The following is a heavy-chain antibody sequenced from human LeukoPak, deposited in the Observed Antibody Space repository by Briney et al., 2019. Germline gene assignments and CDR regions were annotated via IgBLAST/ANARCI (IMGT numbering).Heavy chain of an antibody. CDR3: ARSIGDLDY. V-gene: IGHV2-5*02. CDR1: GFSLPTTGGG. J-gene: IGHJ4*02. CDR2: MYWDGDK. Sequence: ESGPTLVHPTQTLTLTCDFSGFSLPTTGGGGGWIRQPPGKALEWLGSMYWDGDKRYRPSLKTRLTITKDTSKDQVVLTMTDMDPVDTATYYCARSIGDLDYWGQGILVTVSS. D-gene: IGHD3-10*01.